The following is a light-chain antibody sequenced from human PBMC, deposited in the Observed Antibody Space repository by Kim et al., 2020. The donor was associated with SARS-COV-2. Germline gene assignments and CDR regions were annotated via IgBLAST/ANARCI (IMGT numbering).Light chain of an antibody. CDR1: SSYVGSSNH. CDR2: EVS. V-gene: IGLV2-23*02. Sequence: MATSCTGTSSYVGSSNHVFWYQQQPGVAPNLMLYEVSKRPSWGSNRFSGSKSGNTAALTISGLQAEEEADDYCCSYAHNSTPHVVFGAGTQLTVL. CDR3: CSYAHNSTPHVV. J-gene: IGLJ2*01.